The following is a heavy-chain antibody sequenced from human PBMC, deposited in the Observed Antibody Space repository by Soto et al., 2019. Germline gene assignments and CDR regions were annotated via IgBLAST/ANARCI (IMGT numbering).Heavy chain of an antibody. J-gene: IGHJ4*02. Sequence: GGSLRLSCAASGFSFSISPMHWVRQAPGKGPEWVALISYDGTNKFYAGSVKGRFTISRDNSKSTLYLQVDSLRPEDAAAYYCARDPKTSGGQHWAFNYLDSWGQGTLVTVSS. CDR3: ARDPKTSGGQHWAFNYLDS. CDR1: GFSFSISP. CDR2: ISYDGTNK. D-gene: IGHD7-27*01. V-gene: IGHV3-30-3*01.